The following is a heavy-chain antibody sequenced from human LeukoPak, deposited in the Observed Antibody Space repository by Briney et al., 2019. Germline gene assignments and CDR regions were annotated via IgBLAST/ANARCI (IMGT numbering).Heavy chain of an antibody. CDR2: ISSSGSHI. D-gene: IGHD3-9*01. CDR1: GFTFSDYY. CDR3: ARGFGILTGYRAVDYGMDV. Sequence: GGSLRLSCAASGFTFSDYYKSWIRQAPGKGVEWVSYISSSGSHIYYADSVKGRFPIPRENAKNSLYLQMNNLRAEDTAVYYCARGFGILTGYRAVDYGMDVWGQGPTVTVS. V-gene: IGHV3-11*01. J-gene: IGHJ6*02.